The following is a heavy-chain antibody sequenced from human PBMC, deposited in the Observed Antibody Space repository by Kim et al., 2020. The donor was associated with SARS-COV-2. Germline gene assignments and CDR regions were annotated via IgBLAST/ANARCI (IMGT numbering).Heavy chain of an antibody. CDR1: DDSISSYY. V-gene: IGHV4-59*01. CDR3: ARGGVRGIITFLDS. CDR2: VSDSGST. J-gene: IGHJ4*02. Sequence: SETLSLTCTVSDDSISSYYWSWVRRPPGKGLEWIGYVSDSGSTNYNPSLKSRVTLSVDTSKNQVSLNLNSVTAADTAVYYCARGGVRGIITFLDSWGQGTLVTVSS. D-gene: IGHD3-10*01.